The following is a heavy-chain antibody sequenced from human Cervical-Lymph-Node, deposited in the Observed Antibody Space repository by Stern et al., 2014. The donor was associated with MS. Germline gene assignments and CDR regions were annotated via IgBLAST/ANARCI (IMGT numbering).Heavy chain of an antibody. D-gene: IGHD3-10*01. CDR1: GFTFGDYA. V-gene: IGHV3-49*03. CDR2: IRGKAYGGTT. CDR3: TRGVRGNDYYGMDV. Sequence: QLVQSGGGLVQPGRSLRLSCTASGFTFGDYAMSWFRQAPGKGLGWVGFIRGKAYGGTTDYAASVRGRFTISRDDSKSIAYLQMNSLKIEDAGVYYCTRGVRGNDYYGMDVWGQGTTVTVSS. J-gene: IGHJ6*02.